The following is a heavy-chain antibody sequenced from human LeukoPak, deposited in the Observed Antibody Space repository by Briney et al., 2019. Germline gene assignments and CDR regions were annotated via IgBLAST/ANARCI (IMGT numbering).Heavy chain of an antibody. V-gene: IGHV4-61*01. Sequence: SETLSLTCTVSGGSVSSGSYYWSWIRQPPGKGLEWIGYIYYSGSTNYNPSLKSRVTISVDTSKNQFSLKLSSVTAADTAVYYCVTYYFDSSGPKKNYWGQGTQVTVSS. CDR1: GGSVSSGSYY. CDR3: VTYYFDSSGPKKNY. J-gene: IGHJ4*02. CDR2: IYYSGST. D-gene: IGHD3-22*01.